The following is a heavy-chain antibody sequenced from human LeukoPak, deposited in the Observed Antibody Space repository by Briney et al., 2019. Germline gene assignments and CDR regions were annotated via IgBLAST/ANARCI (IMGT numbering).Heavy chain of an antibody. CDR3: ARGEIPSSTQYSSSYFDY. D-gene: IGHD6-6*01. Sequence: ASVKVSCKASGYTFTSYGISWVRQAPGQGLEWMGWISAYNGNTNYAQKLQGRVTMTTDTSTSTAYMELRSLRSDDTAVYYCARGEIPSSTQYSSSYFDYWGQGTLVTVSS. CDR1: GYTFTSYG. J-gene: IGHJ4*02. V-gene: IGHV1-18*01. CDR2: ISAYNGNT.